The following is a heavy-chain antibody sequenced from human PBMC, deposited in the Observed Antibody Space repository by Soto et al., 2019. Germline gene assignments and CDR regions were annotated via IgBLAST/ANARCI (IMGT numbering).Heavy chain of an antibody. J-gene: IGHJ4*02. CDR1: GYTFTSYY. V-gene: IGHV1-46*01. CDR3: ARRDCFSSSCYFKY. D-gene: IGHD2-2*01. CDR2: INPSGATT. Sequence: QVSLVQSGAEVKKPGASVKVSCKASGYTFTSYYVHWVRQAPGQGLEWMEIINPSGATTTYAQNFQGRVAMTRDTSTSTVYMELSSLRSEDTAVYYCARRDCFSSSCYFKYWGQGTLGTVSS.